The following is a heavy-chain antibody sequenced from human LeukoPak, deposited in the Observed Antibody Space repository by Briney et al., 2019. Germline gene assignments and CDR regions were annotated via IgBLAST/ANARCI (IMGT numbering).Heavy chain of an antibody. CDR1: EYSFATYW. D-gene: IGHD1-26*01. V-gene: IGHV5-51*01. CDR2: IYPSDSDT. Sequence: GESLKISCQGSEYSFATYWIAWLRQMPGKGLEWMGIIYPSDSDTRYSPSFQGQVTISADKSIKTAYLQWSSLKASDTAMYYCARPLHVIVGATCFDYWGHGTLVTVSS. J-gene: IGHJ4*01. CDR3: ARPLHVIVGATCFDY.